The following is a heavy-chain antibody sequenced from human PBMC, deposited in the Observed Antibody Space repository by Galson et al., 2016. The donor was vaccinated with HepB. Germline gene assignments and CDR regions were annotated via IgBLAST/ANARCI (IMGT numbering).Heavy chain of an antibody. J-gene: IGHJ5*02. D-gene: IGHD3-3*01. Sequence: QSGAEVKKPGESLKISCKGSGNTFTSYWIGWVRQKPGKGLEWMGIISPRDSDIRYNPSFQGQVTISADKSSSTAYLQWSSLKASDTAIYYCARIDFWSGYQQFDPWGQGTLVTVSS. CDR2: ISPRDSDI. CDR1: GNTFTSYW. CDR3: ARIDFWSGYQQFDP. V-gene: IGHV5-51*01.